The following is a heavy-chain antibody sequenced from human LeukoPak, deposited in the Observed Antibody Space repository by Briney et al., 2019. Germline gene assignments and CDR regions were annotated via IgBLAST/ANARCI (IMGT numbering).Heavy chain of an antibody. Sequence: GGSLRLSCAASGFTFSSYGMHWVRQAPGKGLDWVAFIHHDGSNKYYADSVKGRFTISRDNSKNTLYLQMNSLRVEDTAVYYCANLNPVSDYWGQGTLVTVSS. V-gene: IGHV3-30*02. CDR1: GFTFSSYG. CDR3: ANLNPVSDY. CDR2: IHHDGSNK. D-gene: IGHD3-16*02. J-gene: IGHJ4*02.